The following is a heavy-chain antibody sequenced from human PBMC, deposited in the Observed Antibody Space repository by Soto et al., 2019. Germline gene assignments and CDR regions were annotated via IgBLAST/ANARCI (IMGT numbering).Heavy chain of an antibody. V-gene: IGHV4-61*01. CDR1: GDSVGNGPYY. Sequence: QVRLQESGPGLVKPSETLSLSCLVSGDSVGNGPYYWSWIRQSPGEGLEWIAYIYYSGSTNVNPSLGSRVNSSIDMSKNQFFLELRSVTAADAAVYFCARVGSSCHSGGCYYYCGLGVWGQGAKVAISS. CDR3: ARVGSSCHSGGCYYYCGLGV. J-gene: IGHJ6*02. D-gene: IGHD1-26*01. CDR2: IYYSGST.